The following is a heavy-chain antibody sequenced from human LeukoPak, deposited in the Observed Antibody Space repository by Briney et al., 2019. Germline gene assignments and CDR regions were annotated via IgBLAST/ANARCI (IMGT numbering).Heavy chain of an antibody. CDR2: IYYSGST. CDR3: ARDRGIAAAYGWFDP. V-gene: IGHV4-59*01. CDR1: GGSISSYY. D-gene: IGHD6-13*01. Sequence: PSETLSLTCTVSGGSISSYYWSRIRQPPGKGLEWIGYIYYSGSTNYNPSLKSRVTISVDTSKNQFSLKLSSVTAADTAVYYCARDRGIAAAYGWFDPWGQGTLVTVSS. J-gene: IGHJ5*02.